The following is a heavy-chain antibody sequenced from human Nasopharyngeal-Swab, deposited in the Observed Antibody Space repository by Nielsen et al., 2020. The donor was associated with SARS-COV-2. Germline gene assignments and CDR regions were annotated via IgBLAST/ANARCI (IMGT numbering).Heavy chain of an antibody. CDR3: ARALVVWGSGSYYTPLYFDY. CDR2: IYSGGST. D-gene: IGHD3-10*01. CDR1: GLTVSSNY. Sequence: GASLTISCAASGLTVSSNYRSWVRQAPGKGVEGVSVIYSGGSTYYADPVKGRFTISRDNSKKTLYLQMNSLRAEDAGVYYCARALVVWGSGSYYTPLYFDYWGQGTLVTVSS. J-gene: IGHJ4*02. V-gene: IGHV3-53*01.